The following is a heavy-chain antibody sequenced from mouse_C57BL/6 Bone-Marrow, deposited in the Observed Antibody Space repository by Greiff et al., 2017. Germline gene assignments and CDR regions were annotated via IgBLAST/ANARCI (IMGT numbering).Heavy chain of an antibody. J-gene: IGHJ1*03. V-gene: IGHV5-2*01. Sequence: EVQLQESGGGLVQPGESLKLSCESNEYEFPSHDMSWVRKTPEKRLELVAAINSDGGSPYYPDTMERRFIISRDNTKKTLYLQMSSLRSEDTALYYCARRGYYGSSWYFDVWGTGTTVTVSS. D-gene: IGHD1-1*01. CDR1: EYEFPSHD. CDR2: INSDGGSP. CDR3: ARRGYYGSSWYFDV.